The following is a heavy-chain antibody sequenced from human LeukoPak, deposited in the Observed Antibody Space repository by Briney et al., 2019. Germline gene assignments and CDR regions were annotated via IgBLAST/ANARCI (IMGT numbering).Heavy chain of an antibody. CDR3: ARVTGTIFDY. CDR1: GGSISSSTYY. V-gene: IGHV4-39*07. Sequence: SETLSLTCTVSGGSISSSTYYWGWIRQPPGKGLEWIGSIYYSGNTYYNPSLKSRVTISVDTSKNHFSLKLSSVTAADTAVYYCARVTGTIFDYWGQGTLVTVSS. CDR2: IYYSGNT. J-gene: IGHJ4*02. D-gene: IGHD1-7*01.